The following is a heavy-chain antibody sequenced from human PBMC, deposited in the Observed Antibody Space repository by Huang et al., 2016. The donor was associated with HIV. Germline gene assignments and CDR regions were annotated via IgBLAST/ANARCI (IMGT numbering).Heavy chain of an antibody. J-gene: IGHJ2*01. Sequence: QVQLYQWGAGPLRPSETLSLTCGVSGGSLHGYYWNWLRQSPGRGLEWIGEVYHGGSTKYNPSLKSRVTISVDTSKIQLSLNLTSVTATDTADYYCATSRSGSGWFLDIWGRGTLVSVS. CDR2: VYHGGST. CDR1: GGSLHGYY. D-gene: IGHD6-19*01. V-gene: IGHV4-34*01. CDR3: ATSRSGSGWFLDI.